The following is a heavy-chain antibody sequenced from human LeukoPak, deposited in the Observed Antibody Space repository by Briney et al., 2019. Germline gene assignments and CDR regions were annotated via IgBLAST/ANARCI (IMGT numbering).Heavy chain of an antibody. J-gene: IGHJ5*02. CDR1: GASVSSASY. V-gene: IGHV4-61*01. D-gene: IGHD1-26*01. CDR3: ARSRAFNSGAFDP. Sequence: SETLSLTCTASGASVSSASYWSWIRQPPGKGVEWIAHIYNGVNTNYNPSLKSRVTISVDTSKNQFSLRLNSVTAADTAVYYCARSRAFNSGAFDPWGQGSLVTVSS. CDR2: IYNGVNT.